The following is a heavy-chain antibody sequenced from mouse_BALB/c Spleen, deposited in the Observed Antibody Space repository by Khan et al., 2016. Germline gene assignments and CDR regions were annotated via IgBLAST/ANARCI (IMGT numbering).Heavy chain of an antibody. CDR3: AKSHYGNPYLHY. D-gene: IGHD2-1*01. V-gene: IGHV1-74*01. Sequence: QVQLQQSGAELVRPGASVKLSCKASGYSFTSYWLNWLKQRSGQGLEWIGMMHPSDSEPRLNQKFKDKASLTVDKSSSTAYMQLGSPTSEDSAVYYCAKSHYGNPYLHYRGQGTTLPVCS. CDR1: GYSFTSYW. CDR2: MHPSDSEP. J-gene: IGHJ2*01.